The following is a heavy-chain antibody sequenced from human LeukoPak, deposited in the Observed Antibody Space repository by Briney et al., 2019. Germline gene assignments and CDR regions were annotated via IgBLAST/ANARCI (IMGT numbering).Heavy chain of an antibody. V-gene: IGHV3-21*03. Sequence: GGSLRLSCAASGFTFSSYSMSWVRQAPGKGLEWVSSISSSSSYIYYADSVKGRFTISRDNAKNSLYLQMNSLRAEDTAVYYCARDPLPDGEIDYWGQGTLVTVSS. CDR3: ARDPLPDGEIDY. D-gene: IGHD5-24*01. CDR1: GFTFSSYS. J-gene: IGHJ4*02. CDR2: ISSSSSYI.